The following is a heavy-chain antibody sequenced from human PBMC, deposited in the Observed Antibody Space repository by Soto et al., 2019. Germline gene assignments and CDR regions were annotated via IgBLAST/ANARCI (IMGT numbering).Heavy chain of an antibody. D-gene: IGHD3-10*01. J-gene: IGHJ4*02. CDR1: GRRSSTDY. CDR2: IYYSGST. CDR3: ARMRDYGSGSYYDVPPDY. Sequence: SYTLSLTSTVSGRRSSTDYSSSLRQPPGKGLEWIGYIYYSGSTNYNPSLKSRVTISVDTSKNQFSLKLSSVTAADTAVYYCARMRDYGSGSYYDVPPDYWGQG. V-gene: IGHV4-59*07.